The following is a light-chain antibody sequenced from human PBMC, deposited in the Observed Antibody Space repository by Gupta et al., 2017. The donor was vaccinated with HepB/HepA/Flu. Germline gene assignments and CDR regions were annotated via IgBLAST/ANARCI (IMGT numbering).Light chain of an antibody. CDR1: SGHSSYA. Sequence: QLVLTQSPSASVSLGASVTLTCTLSSGHSSYAIAWNQQEPEKGPRYLMKVNSDGSHRKGDGIPDRFSGSSSGAERYLTTSSLQSEDEADYYCQTGVSFIGSAFGSGTKVTVL. V-gene: IGLV4-69*01. J-gene: IGLJ1*01. CDR3: QTGVSFIGSA. CDR2: VNSDGSH.